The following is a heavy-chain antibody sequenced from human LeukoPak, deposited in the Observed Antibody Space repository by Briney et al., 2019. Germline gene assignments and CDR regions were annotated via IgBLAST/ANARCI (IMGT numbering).Heavy chain of an antibody. CDR2: INPSGGST. J-gene: IGHJ4*02. Sequence: ASVKVSCKASGGTFSSYAISWVRQAPGQGLEWMGIINPSGGSTSYAQKFQGRVTMTRDTSTSTVYMELSSLRSEDTAVYYCAGGEYSSSSWEGDYWGQGTLVTVSS. D-gene: IGHD6-6*01. CDR3: AGGEYSSSSWEGDY. CDR1: GGTFSSYA. V-gene: IGHV1-46*01.